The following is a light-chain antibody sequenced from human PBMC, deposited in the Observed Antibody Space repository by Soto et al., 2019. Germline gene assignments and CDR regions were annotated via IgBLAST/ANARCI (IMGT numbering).Light chain of an antibody. CDR1: SSDVGGYNY. J-gene: IGLJ2*01. V-gene: IGLV2-11*01. CDR2: DVS. Sequence: QSALTQPRSVSGSPGQSVTISCTGTSSDVGGYNYVSWYQQHPGKAPKLMIYDVSKRPSGVPDRFSGSKSGNTASLTISGLQDEDEADYYCCSYAGSYTLAVFGGGTKLTVL. CDR3: CSYAGSYTLAV.